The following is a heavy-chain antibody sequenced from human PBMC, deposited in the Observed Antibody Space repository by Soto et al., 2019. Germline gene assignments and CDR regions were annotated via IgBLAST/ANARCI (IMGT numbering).Heavy chain of an antibody. CDR3: ARDQTGITTTGGGRIDH. CDR2: VSFDGSNK. V-gene: IGHV3-30-3*01. J-gene: IGHJ4*02. Sequence: ESGGGVVQPGRSLRLSCAASGFTFSTHAMHWVRQAPGKGLECVAIVSFDGSNKYYADSVKGRFTISRDNSNNTLYLQMSGLTPEDTAVYYCARDQTGITTTGGGRIDHWGQGTLVTVSS. D-gene: IGHD1-20*01. CDR1: GFTFSTHA.